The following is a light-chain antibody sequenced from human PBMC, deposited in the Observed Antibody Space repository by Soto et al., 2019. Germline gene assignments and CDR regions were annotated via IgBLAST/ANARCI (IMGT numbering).Light chain of an antibody. CDR3: SSYTFTSTLYV. CDR2: EVT. CDR1: SSDVGGHNY. V-gene: IGLV2-14*01. J-gene: IGLJ1*01. Sequence: QSPLTQPASVSVCPGHSITISCTGSSSDVGGHNYVSWYQQHPGKAPKLMIYEVTKRPSGVSNRFSGSKSGNTASLTISGLQAEDEADYYCSSYTFTSTLYVFGTGTKVTVL.